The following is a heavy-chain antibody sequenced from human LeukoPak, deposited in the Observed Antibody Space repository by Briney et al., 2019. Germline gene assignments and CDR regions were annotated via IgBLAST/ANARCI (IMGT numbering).Heavy chain of an antibody. CDR1: AYTFSGYY. CDR2: INFNSGGK. CDR3: ARQIVSGSMGCDF. D-gene: IGHD2-21*01. V-gene: IGHV1-2*02. J-gene: IGHJ4*02. Sequence: GASVKVSCKASAYTFSGYYIHWVRQAPGQGLEWRGWINFNSGGKIFAEKFQDRVTMARDTSISTAYMELSRLRSDDTAVYYCARQIVSGSMGCDFWGQGTLVTVSS.